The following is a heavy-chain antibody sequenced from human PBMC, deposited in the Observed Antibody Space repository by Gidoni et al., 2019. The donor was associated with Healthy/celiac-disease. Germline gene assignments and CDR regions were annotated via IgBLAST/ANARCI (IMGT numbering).Heavy chain of an antibody. CDR2: IIPIFGTA. Sequence: QVQLVQSGAEVKKPGSSVKVSCKASGGTFSSYAISWVRQAPGQGLEWMGGIIPIFGTANYAQKFQGRVTITADESTSTAYMELSSLRSEDTAVYYCARDRKVYYDSSGTNAFDIWGQGTMVTVSS. CDR1: GGTFSSYA. D-gene: IGHD3-22*01. V-gene: IGHV1-69*01. CDR3: ARDRKVYYDSSGTNAFDI. J-gene: IGHJ3*02.